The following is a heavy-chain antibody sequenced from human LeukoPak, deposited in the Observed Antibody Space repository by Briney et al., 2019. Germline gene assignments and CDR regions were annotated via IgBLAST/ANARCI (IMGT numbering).Heavy chain of an antibody. V-gene: IGHV3-66*02. CDR2: IYSGGST. CDR1: GFTVSSNY. J-gene: IGHJ4*02. CDR3: ARDRRDGYNAFDH. Sequence: GGSLRLSCAASGFTVSSNYMSWVRQAPGKGLEWVSVIYSGGSTYYADSVKGRFTISRDNSKNTLYLQMNSLRAEDTAVYYCARDRRDGYNAFDHWGQGTLVTVSS. D-gene: IGHD5-24*01.